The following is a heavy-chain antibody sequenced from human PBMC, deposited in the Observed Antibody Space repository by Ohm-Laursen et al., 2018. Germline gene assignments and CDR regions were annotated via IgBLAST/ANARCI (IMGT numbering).Heavy chain of an antibody. CDR3: ARNGRVAARGGVFFDY. CDR1: GGSFSSGGYY. CDR2: IYYSGST. D-gene: IGHD6-13*01. J-gene: IGHJ4*02. Sequence: SQTLSLTCPVYGGSFSSGGYYWSWIRQHPGKGLEWIGYIYYSGSTYYNPSLKSRVTISVDTSKNQFSLKLSSVTAADTAVYYCARNGRVAARGGVFFDYWGQGTLVTVSS. V-gene: IGHV4-31*03.